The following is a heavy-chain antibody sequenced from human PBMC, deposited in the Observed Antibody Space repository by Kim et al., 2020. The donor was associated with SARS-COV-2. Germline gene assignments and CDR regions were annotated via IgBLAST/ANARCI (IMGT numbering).Heavy chain of an antibody. D-gene: IGHD1-7*01. Sequence: SETLSLTCTVSGGSISSSSYYWGWIRQPPGKGLEWIGSIYYSGSTYYNPSLKSRVTISVDTSKNQFSLKLSSVTAADTAVYYCASNNWNYGGYYFDYWGQGTLVTVSS. CDR1: GGSISSSSYY. J-gene: IGHJ4*02. CDR3: ASNNWNYGGYYFDY. V-gene: IGHV4-39*01. CDR2: IYYSGST.